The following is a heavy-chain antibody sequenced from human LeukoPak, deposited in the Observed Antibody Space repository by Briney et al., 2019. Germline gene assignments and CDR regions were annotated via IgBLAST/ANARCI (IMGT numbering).Heavy chain of an antibody. CDR2: ISSSGSTI. V-gene: IGHV3-11*04. D-gene: IGHD3-3*01. CDR3: ARRYDFWSGYIDY. CDR1: GFTFSDYF. Sequence: GGSLRLSCSGSGFTFSDYFMNWIRQAPGKGLEWITYISSSGSTIYYADSVKGRFTISRDNAKNSLYLQMNSLRAEDTAVYYCARRYDFWSGYIDYWGQGTLVTVSS. J-gene: IGHJ4*02.